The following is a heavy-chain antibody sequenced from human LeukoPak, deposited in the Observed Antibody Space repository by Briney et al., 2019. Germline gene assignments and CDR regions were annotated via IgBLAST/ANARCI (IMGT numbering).Heavy chain of an antibody. J-gene: IGHJ4*02. Sequence: PSETLSLTCTVSGVSISSIRYYWGWIRQPPGKGLEWIVSIYYGVSTYYNPSLKRRVTISVDTSKNQFSLKLSSVTAADTAVYYCARFSRITMNYWGQGTLVTVSS. D-gene: IGHD3-22*01. CDR1: GVSISSIRYY. CDR2: IYYGVST. CDR3: ARFSRITMNY. V-gene: IGHV4-39*07.